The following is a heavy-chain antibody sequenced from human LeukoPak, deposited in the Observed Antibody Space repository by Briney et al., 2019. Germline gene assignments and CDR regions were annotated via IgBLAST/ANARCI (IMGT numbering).Heavy chain of an antibody. J-gene: IGHJ4*02. V-gene: IGHV1-46*01. Sequence: ASVTVSFTASGYTFTSYYMHWVRQAPGQGLEWMGIINPSGGSTSYAQKFQGRVTMTRDTSTSTVYMELSSLRSEDTAVYYCARIAAAGQIFDYWGQGTLVTVSS. CDR3: ARIAAAGQIFDY. CDR1: GYTFTSYY. CDR2: INPSGGST. D-gene: IGHD6-13*01.